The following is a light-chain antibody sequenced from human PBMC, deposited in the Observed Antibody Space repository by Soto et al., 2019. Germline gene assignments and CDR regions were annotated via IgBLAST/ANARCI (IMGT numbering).Light chain of an antibody. J-gene: IGLJ3*02. Sequence: NFMLTQPHSVSESPGKTVTISCTRSSGSIASNYVQWYQQRPGSAPTSVIYEDHQRPSGVPDRLSGSIDSSSNSASLTISGLRTEDEADYYCQSYDSTNHWVFGGGTQLTVL. CDR1: SGSIASNY. CDR2: EDH. CDR3: QSYDSTNHWV. V-gene: IGLV6-57*04.